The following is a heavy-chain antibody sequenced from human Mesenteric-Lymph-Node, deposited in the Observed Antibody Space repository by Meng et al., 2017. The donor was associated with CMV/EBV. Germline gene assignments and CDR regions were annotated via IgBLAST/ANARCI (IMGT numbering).Heavy chain of an antibody. CDR3: ARPAYRYDNYFDL. D-gene: IGHD5-18*01. J-gene: IGHJ4*02. Sequence: GGSLRLSCAASGFIFSGSAMHWVRQASGKGLEWVGHIRRKNYSYETAYGASVKGRFSISRDDSKNTAYLQMNSLKTEDTAVYYCARPAYRYDNYFDLWGQGTLVTVSS. CDR2: IRRKNYSYET. CDR1: GFIFSGSA. V-gene: IGHV3-73*01.